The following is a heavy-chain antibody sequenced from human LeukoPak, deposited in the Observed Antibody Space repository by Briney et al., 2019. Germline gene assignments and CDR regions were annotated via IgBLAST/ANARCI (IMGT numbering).Heavy chain of an antibody. J-gene: IGHJ3*02. D-gene: IGHD1-26*01. CDR2: ISSSSSTI. Sequence: GGSLRLSCAASGFTFSSYEMNWVRQAPGKGLEWVSYISSSSSTIYYADSVKGRFTISRDNAKNSLYLQMNSLRAEDTAVYYCARVRVGATLLGAFDIWGQGTMVTVSS. V-gene: IGHV3-48*01. CDR3: ARVRVGATLLGAFDI. CDR1: GFTFSSYE.